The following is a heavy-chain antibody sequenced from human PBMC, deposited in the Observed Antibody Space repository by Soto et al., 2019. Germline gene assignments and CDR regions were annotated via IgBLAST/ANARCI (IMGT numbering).Heavy chain of an antibody. V-gene: IGHV3-30*18. Sequence: QTGGSLRLSCAASGFTFSSYGMHWVRQAPGKGLEWVAVISYDGSNKYYADSVKGRFTISRDNSKNTLYLQMNSLRAEDTAVYYCAKDTLDSSALINGMDVWGQGTTVTVSS. CDR2: ISYDGSNK. D-gene: IGHD3-22*01. CDR3: AKDTLDSSALINGMDV. J-gene: IGHJ6*02. CDR1: GFTFSSYG.